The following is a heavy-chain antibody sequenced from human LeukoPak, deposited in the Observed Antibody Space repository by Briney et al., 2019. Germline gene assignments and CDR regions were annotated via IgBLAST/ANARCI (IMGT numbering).Heavy chain of an antibody. CDR1: GFTFSSYA. Sequence: PGGSLRLSCAASGFTFSSYAMHWVRQAPGKGLEYVSAISSNGGSTYYANSVKGRFTISRDNSKNTLYLQMGSLRAEDMAVYYCARDVRLWTLGALGYWGQGTLVTVSS. V-gene: IGHV3-64*01. CDR3: ARDVRLWTLGALGY. J-gene: IGHJ4*02. D-gene: IGHD3-10*02. CDR2: ISSNGGST.